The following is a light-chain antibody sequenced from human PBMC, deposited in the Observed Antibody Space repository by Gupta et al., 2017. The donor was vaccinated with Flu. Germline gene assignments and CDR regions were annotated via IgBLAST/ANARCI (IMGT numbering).Light chain of an antibody. J-gene: IGKJ4*01. CDR1: QSVSDN. Sequence: GERATRSCRARQSVSDNLAWYQQKPGQAPRLLIYGVSTRAPGIPARFTGSGSGTQFTLTIRGLQSEDFAIYYCQQYSDWPLTFGGGTKVAIK. CDR2: GVS. CDR3: QQYSDWPLT. V-gene: IGKV3-15*01.